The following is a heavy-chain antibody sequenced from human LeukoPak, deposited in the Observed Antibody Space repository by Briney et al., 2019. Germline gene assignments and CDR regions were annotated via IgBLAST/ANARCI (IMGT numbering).Heavy chain of an antibody. CDR1: GFTFDDYG. CDR3: ARDRYYYDSSGSKGHDY. Sequence: PGGSLRLSCAASGFTFDDYGMSWVRQAPGKGLEWVSGINWNGGSTGYADSVKGRFTISRDNAKNSLYLQMNSLRAEDTALYYRARDRYYYDSSGSKGHDYWGQGTLVTVSS. CDR2: INWNGGST. J-gene: IGHJ4*02. D-gene: IGHD3-22*01. V-gene: IGHV3-20*04.